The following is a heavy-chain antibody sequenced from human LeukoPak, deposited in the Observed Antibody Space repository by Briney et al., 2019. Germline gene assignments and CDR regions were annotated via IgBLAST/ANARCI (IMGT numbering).Heavy chain of an antibody. CDR2: LDVIDGET. CDR3: AAGRPYSLLDY. V-gene: IGHV1-24*01. J-gene: IGHJ4*02. D-gene: IGHD5-18*01. Sequence: PGASVKVSCTVSGSSLTELSLYWVRQAPGKGLEWMGGLDVIDGETFYAQKFQGRVTMTEDSSADTAYMELRSLTSDDTALYYCAAGRPYSLLDYWGQGTLVTVSS. CDR1: GSSLTELS.